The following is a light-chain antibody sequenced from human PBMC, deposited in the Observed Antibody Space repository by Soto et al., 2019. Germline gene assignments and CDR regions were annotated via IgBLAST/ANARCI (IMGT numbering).Light chain of an antibody. CDR2: SAS. J-gene: IGKJ2*01. V-gene: IGKV1-39*01. Sequence: DIQMTQSPYSLSASVGDIVTITCRASQNIRTYLNWYQQKPGRAPKLLIHSASALPSGVPSRFSGSGSGTEFTLTMSGLQPEDFATYYCQQGHATPYTFGQGTKVDFK. CDR1: QNIRTY. CDR3: QQGHATPYT.